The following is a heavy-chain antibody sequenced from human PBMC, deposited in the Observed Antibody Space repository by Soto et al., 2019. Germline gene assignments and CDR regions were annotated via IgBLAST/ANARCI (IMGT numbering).Heavy chain of an antibody. CDR1: GFSMSSYT. J-gene: IGHJ4*02. CDR2: IFSGASGT. V-gene: IGHV3-23*03. Sequence: PGGSLRLSCSASGFSMSSYTMGWVSQTPGKGLEWVATIFSGASGTAYADSVTGRFSLSRDNSRNIMYLQMNSLRVDDTALYYCARDRQPDGIWTFDYWGRGTLVTVSS. D-gene: IGHD1-1*01. CDR3: ARDRQPDGIWTFDY.